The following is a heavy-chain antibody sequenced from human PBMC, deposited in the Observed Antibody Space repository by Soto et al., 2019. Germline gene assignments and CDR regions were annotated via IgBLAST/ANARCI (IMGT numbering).Heavy chain of an antibody. J-gene: IGHJ4*02. V-gene: IGHV3-48*03. CDR1: GFTFSSYE. Sequence: GGSLRLSCAASGFTFSSYEMNWVRQAPGKGLEWVSYISSSGSTIYYADSVKGRFTISRDNSKNTLYLQMNSLRAEDTAVYYCANGIAAAGTRNWGQGTLVTVSS. CDR2: ISSSGSTI. D-gene: IGHD6-13*01. CDR3: ANGIAAAGTRN.